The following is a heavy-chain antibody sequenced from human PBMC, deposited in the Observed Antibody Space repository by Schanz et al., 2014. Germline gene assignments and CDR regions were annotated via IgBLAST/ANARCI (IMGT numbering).Heavy chain of an antibody. D-gene: IGHD3-10*01. CDR1: GGTFTDYP. V-gene: IGHV1-3*04. CDR2: INTASGNT. CDR3: ARGSPENMIRGELDD. Sequence: VQLEQSGAEVKKPGSSVKVSCKASGGTFTDYPINWVRQAPGRRLEWMGWINTASGNTRYSEAFQGRVTMTRDTSATTAYMELSSLTSEDTAVYYCARGSPENMIRGELDDWGQGTLVTVSS. J-gene: IGHJ4*02.